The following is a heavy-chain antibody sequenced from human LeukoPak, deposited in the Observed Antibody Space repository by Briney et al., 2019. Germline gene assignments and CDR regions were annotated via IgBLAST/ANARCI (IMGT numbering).Heavy chain of an antibody. D-gene: IGHD4-17*01. V-gene: IGHV3-23*01. CDR1: DFTFAAYA. CDR3: GRDPNGDYVGAFEF. Sequence: GGSLRVSCVGSDFTFAAYAMTWVRLTPGKGLERVSSIGGSGVYTRYADSVRGRFTISRDNSKNTLYLQMSSLRVEDTAIYYCGRDPNGDYVGAFEFWGQGTLVSVST. CDR2: IGGSGVYT. J-gene: IGHJ3*01.